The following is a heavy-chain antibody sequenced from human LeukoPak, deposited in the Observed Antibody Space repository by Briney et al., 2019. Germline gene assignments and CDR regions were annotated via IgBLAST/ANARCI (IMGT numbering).Heavy chain of an antibody. D-gene: IGHD3-16*02. CDR2: ISSSGSTI. V-gene: IGHV3-11*01. CDR3: ARDGRITFGGVIAPRGYGMDV. J-gene: IGHJ6*02. Sequence: PGGSLRLSCAASGFTFSDYYMSWIRQAPGKGLEWVSYISSSGSTIYYADSVKGRFTISRDNAKNSLYLQMNSPRAEDTAVYYCARDGRITFGGVIAPRGYGMDVWGQGTTVTVSS. CDR1: GFTFSDYY.